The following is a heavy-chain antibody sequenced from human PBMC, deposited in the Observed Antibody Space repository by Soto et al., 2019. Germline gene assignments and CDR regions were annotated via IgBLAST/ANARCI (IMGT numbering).Heavy chain of an antibody. V-gene: IGHV4-59*08. CDR3: ARQGAYCSGGSCYSTFDY. CDR2: IYYRGST. J-gene: IGHJ4*02. D-gene: IGHD2-15*01. Sequence: QVQLQESGPGLVKPSETLSLTCTVSGGSISSYYWSWIRQPPGKGLEWIGYIYYRGSTNYNPSLKSRVTISVDTSKNQFSLKLSSVTAADTAVYYCARQGAYCSGGSCYSTFDYWGQGTLVTVSS. CDR1: GGSISSYY.